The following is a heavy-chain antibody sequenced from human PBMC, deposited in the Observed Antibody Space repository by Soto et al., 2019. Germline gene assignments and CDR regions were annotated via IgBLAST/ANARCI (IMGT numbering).Heavy chain of an antibody. V-gene: IGHV4-39*01. CDR2: IYYSGST. CDR3: ARGRGVVVVPAAMPFY. Sequence: QLQLQESGPGLVKPSETLSLTCTVSGGSISSSSYYWGWIRQPPGQGLEWIGSIYYSGSTYYNPSLKSRVTISVDTSTTQFSLRLRSVTAADTAVYYCARGRGVVVVPAAMPFYWGQGTLVTVSS. CDR1: GGSISSSSYY. D-gene: IGHD2-2*01. J-gene: IGHJ4*02.